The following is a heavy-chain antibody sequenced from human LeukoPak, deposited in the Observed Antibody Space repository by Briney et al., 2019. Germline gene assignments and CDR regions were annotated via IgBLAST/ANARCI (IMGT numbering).Heavy chain of an antibody. J-gene: IGHJ4*02. CDR2: FDPEDGET. CDR3: ATGPYQLLYLFDY. CDR1: GFTFTSSA. Sequence: GASVKVSCKASGFTFTSSAVHWVRQAPGKGLEWMGGFDPEDGETIYAQKFQGRVTMTEDTSTDTAYMELSSLRSEDTAVYYCATGPYQLLYLFDYWGQGTLVTVSS. D-gene: IGHD2-2*02. V-gene: IGHV1-24*01.